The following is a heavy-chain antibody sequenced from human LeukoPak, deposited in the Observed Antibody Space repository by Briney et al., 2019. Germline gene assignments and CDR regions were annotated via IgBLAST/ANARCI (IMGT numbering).Heavy chain of an antibody. CDR1: GFTFSRYS. CDR3: ARDKLQWLVSP. D-gene: IGHD6-19*01. V-gene: IGHV3-21*01. J-gene: IGHJ5*02. CDR2: ISSSSSYI. Sequence: GGSLTLSCAASGFTFSRYSMHWVRQAPGKGLEWVSSISSSSSYIYYADSAKGRFTISRDNAKNSLYLQMNSLGAEDTAVYCCARDKLQWLVSPWGQGTLVTVSS.